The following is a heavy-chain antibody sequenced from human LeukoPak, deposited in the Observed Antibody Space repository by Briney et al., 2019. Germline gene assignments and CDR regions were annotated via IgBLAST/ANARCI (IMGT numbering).Heavy chain of an antibody. J-gene: IGHJ4*02. CDR1: GGSISSYY. Sequence: SETLSLTCTVYGGSISSYYWSWIRQPPGKGLELIGFIYYSGSTSYNPSLKSRVTISVDTSKSQFSLELSSVIAADTAVYYCARRAYSSGFDYIDYWGQGTVVSVFS. D-gene: IGHD6-19*01. V-gene: IGHV4-59*08. CDR3: ARRAYSSGFDYIDY. CDR2: IYYSGST.